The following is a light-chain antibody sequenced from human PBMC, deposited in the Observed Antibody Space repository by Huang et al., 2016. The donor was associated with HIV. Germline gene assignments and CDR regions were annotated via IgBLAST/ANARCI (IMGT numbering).Light chain of an antibody. CDR1: PSVATN. Sequence: EIIMTQSPATLSLSPGQVASLSCSANPSVATNLALYLHRPGQSPRILIFGASTRASGLPGRFSGSGSGTQFTLTVSGLQSEDFAVYYCQQYHNWPYTFGQGTKLEI. CDR2: GAS. J-gene: IGKJ2*01. V-gene: IGKV3-15*01. CDR3: QQYHNWPYT.